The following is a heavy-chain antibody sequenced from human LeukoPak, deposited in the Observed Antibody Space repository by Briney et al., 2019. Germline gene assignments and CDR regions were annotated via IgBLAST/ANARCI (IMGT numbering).Heavy chain of an antibody. V-gene: IGHV4-34*01. CDR2: INHSGST. D-gene: IGHD5-12*01. CDR1: GGSFSGYY. CDR3: ARARRGYVRLDY. J-gene: IGHJ4*02. Sequence: SETLSLTCAVSGGSFSGYYWTWIRQSPGKGLEWIGGINHSGSTNYNPSLTRRVTMSVDTSKNKFSLNLSAATAADTAVYYCARARRGYVRLDYWGQGTLVTVSS.